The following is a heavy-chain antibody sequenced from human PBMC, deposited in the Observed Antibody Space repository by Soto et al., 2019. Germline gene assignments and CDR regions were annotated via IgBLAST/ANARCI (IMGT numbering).Heavy chain of an antibody. J-gene: IGHJ4*02. CDR3: ARGGAGSSGYYYYFDY. V-gene: IGHV3-13*01. Sequence: EVQLVESGGGLVQPGGSLRLSCAASGFTFSSYDMHWVRQATGKGLEWVSAIGTAGDTYYPGSVKGRFTISRENAKNSLYLQRNSLRAEDTAVYYCARGGAGSSGYYYYFDYWVQGTLVTVSS. D-gene: IGHD3-22*01. CDR1: GFTFSSYD. CDR2: IGTAGDT.